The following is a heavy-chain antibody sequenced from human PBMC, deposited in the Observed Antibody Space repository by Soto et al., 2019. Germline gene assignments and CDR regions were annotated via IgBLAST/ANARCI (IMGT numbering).Heavy chain of an antibody. Sequence: SETLSLTCTVSGGSISSGDYYWSWIRQPPGKGLEWFGYIYYSGSTYYNPSLKSRVTISVDTSKNQFSLKLSSVTAADTAVYYCARGPEALTYYYGSGSPYGMDVWGQGTTVTVSS. J-gene: IGHJ6*02. CDR1: GGSISSGDYY. D-gene: IGHD3-10*01. CDR2: IYYSGST. CDR3: ARGPEALTYYYGSGSPYGMDV. V-gene: IGHV4-30-4*01.